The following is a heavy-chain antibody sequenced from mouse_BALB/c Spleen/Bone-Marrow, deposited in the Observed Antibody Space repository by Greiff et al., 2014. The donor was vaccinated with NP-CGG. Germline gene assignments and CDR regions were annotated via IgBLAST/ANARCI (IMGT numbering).Heavy chain of an antibody. V-gene: IGHV1-15*01. CDR2: IDPETGGT. D-gene: IGHD2-2*01. J-gene: IGHJ4*01. CDR3: TREGIYFGYDVPMDY. Sequence: VQLQQSGAELVRPGASVTLSCKASGYKFTDYEMHWVKQTPVHGLEWIGSIDPETGGTAYNQNFKGKATLTADRSSTTAYMELRSLTSESDAVYYCTREGIYFGYDVPMDYWGQGTSVTVSA. CDR1: GYKFTDYE.